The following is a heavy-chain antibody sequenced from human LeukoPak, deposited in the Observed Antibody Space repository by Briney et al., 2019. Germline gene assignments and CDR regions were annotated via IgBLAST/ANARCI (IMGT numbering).Heavy chain of an antibody. J-gene: IGHJ4*02. CDR1: GLTLSGVW. CDR2: IKSKITGGAT. V-gene: IGHV3-15*07. Sequence: GGSLRLSCVVSGLTLSGVWMNWVRQAPGKGLEWVGLIKSKITGGATDLAAPVRGRFTISRDDSKNTVYLQMSSLTSEDTAVYYCTQGSGQFFDYWGQGTLVTVSS. D-gene: IGHD2-15*01. CDR3: TQGSGQFFDY.